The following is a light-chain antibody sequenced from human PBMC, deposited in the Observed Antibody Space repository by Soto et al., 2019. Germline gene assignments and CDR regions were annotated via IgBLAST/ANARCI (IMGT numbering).Light chain of an antibody. CDR3: QQYSGYPWT. CDR2: KAS. CDR1: QSLGSW. V-gene: IGKV1-5*03. J-gene: IGKJ1*01. Sequence: DIQMTQSPSTLSASVGDRVTITCRASQSLGSWLAWYQQKPGKAPKLLIYKASNLEGGVPSRFSGSGSGTEFNLTISSLQPDDFATYYCQQYSGYPWTFGQGTKVEIK.